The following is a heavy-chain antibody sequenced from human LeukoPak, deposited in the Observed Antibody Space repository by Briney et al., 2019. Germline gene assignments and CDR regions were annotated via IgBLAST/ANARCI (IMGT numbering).Heavy chain of an antibody. CDR1: GGSFSGYY. V-gene: IGHV4-34*01. CDR3: ARDDSSSWTFDY. J-gene: IGHJ4*02. CDR2: INHSGST. D-gene: IGHD6-13*01. Sequence: ASETLSLTCAVYGGSFSGYYWSWIRQPPGEGLEWIGEINHSGSTNYNPSLKSRVTISVDTSKNQFSLKLSSVTAADTAVYYCARDDSSSWTFDYWGQGTLVTVSS.